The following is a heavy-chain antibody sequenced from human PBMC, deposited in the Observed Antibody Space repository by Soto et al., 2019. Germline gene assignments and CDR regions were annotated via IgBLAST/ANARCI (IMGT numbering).Heavy chain of an antibody. Sequence: GSLRLSCAASGFSFSDHAMHWVRRAPGKGLEWVALVAHDGTSKYYAGSVKGRFTISSDKSSNTLFLQMDSLDTEDTAVYYCARDNRITGIVAEIDHWGQGALVTVSS. CDR1: GFSFSDHA. V-gene: IGHV3-30-3*01. D-gene: IGHD1-20*01. CDR2: VAHDGTSK. J-gene: IGHJ4*02. CDR3: ARDNRITGIVAEIDH.